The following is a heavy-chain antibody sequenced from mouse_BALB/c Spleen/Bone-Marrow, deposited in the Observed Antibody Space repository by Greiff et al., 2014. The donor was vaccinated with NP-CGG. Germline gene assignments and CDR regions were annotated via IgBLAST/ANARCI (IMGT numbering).Heavy chain of an antibody. D-gene: IGHD2-5*01. Sequence: VQLQQSXPELEKPGASVKISCKASGYSFSGYNLNWVKQSNGQSLEWIGNIDPYYGDTTYNQKFKGKATLTVDRSSSTAYMQLKSLTSEDSAVYYCARKAYYTNWWYFDVWGAGTTVTVSS. CDR2: IDPYYGDT. J-gene: IGHJ1*01. CDR1: GYSFSGYN. CDR3: ARKAYYTNWWYFDV. V-gene: IGHV1-39*01.